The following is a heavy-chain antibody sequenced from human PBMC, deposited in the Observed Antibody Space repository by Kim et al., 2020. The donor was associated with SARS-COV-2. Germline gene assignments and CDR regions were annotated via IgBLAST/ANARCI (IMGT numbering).Heavy chain of an antibody. D-gene: IGHD1-26*01. V-gene: IGHV3-23*01. J-gene: IGHJ4*03. Sequence: GGSLRLSCAASGFTFSSDAMSWVRQAPGKGLEWVSGISRSDGSTYYADSVEGRFTISRDSTKNTVFLQMNSLRAEDTAVYYCAKASGGTYYPFDYWGQGT. CDR1: GFTFSSDA. CDR2: ISRSDGST. CDR3: AKASGGTYYPFDY.